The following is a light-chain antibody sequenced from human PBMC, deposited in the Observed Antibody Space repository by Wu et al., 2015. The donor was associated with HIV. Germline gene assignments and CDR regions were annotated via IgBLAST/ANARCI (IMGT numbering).Light chain of an antibody. J-gene: IGKJ4*01. CDR1: QSIHTY. CDR3: QQSYSTFT. Sequence: DIQMTQSPSSLSAFVGDRVTITCRASQSIHTYLNWYQEKPGKAPKLLIYAASTLQSGVPSRFSGRGSGTDFALTISSLQPEDFGTYYCQQSYSTFTFGGGTKVEIK. V-gene: IGKV1-39*01. CDR2: AAS.